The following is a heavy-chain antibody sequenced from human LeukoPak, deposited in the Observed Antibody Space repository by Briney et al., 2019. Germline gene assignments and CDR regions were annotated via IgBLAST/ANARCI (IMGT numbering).Heavy chain of an antibody. CDR1: GYTFTSYD. D-gene: IGHD3-10*01. J-gene: IGHJ6*02. CDR2: MNPNSGNT. Sequence: ASVKVSCKASGYTFTSYDINWVRQATGQRLEWMGWMNPNSGNTGYAQKFQGRVTMTRNTSISTAYMELSSLRSEDTAVYYCASRSGSYWPYYYYGMDVWGQGTTVTVSS. V-gene: IGHV1-8*01. CDR3: ASRSGSYWPYYYYGMDV.